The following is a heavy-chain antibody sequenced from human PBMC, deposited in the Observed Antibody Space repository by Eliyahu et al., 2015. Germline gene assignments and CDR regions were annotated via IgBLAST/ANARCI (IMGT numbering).Heavy chain of an antibody. D-gene: IGHD4/OR15-4a*01. J-gene: IGHJ3*02. CDR2: IRSKAYGGTT. V-gene: IGHV3-49*03. Sequence: EVQLVESGGGLVQPGRSLRLSCTASGFTFGDYAMSWFRQAPGKGLEWVGFIRSKAYGGTTEYAASVKGRFTISRDDSKSIAYLQMNSLKTEDTAVYYCTGAISTSEDPDAFDIWGQGTMVTVSS. CDR1: GFTFGDYA. CDR3: TGAISTSEDPDAFDI.